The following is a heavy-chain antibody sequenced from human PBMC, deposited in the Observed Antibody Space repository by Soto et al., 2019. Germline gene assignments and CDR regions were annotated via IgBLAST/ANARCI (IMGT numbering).Heavy chain of an antibody. CDR2: ISAYNGNT. V-gene: IGHV1-18*01. J-gene: IGHJ4*02. Sequence: QVQLVQSGAEVKKPGASVKVSCKASGYTFPSYGITWVRQAPGQGLEWMGWISAYNGNTNYAQKLQGRVTMTTDTSTRTAYMELRSLRSDDTAVYYCASVTEQWLVLDYWGQGTLVTVSS. CDR3: ASVTEQWLVLDY. D-gene: IGHD6-19*01. CDR1: GYTFPSYG.